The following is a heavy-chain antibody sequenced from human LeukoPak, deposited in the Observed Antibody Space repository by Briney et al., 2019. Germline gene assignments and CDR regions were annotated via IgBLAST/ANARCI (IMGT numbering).Heavy chain of an antibody. CDR2: MYYSGAA. CDR3: ARYIGGSGTYYFDH. J-gene: IGHJ4*02. D-gene: IGHD1-26*01. CDR1: GGSISSSSYY. Sequence: SETLSLTCTVSGGSISSSSYYWGWSRQPPRKGLECIGSMYYSGAAYFNPSLKSRVTISVDTSKNQFSLKLISVTAADTAVYYCARYIGGSGTYYFDHWGQGTLVTVSS. V-gene: IGHV4-39*01.